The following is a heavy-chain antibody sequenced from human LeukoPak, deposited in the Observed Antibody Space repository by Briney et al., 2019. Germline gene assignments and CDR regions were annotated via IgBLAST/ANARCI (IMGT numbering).Heavy chain of an antibody. Sequence: GGSLRLSCAASGFTFDDYGMSWVRQAPGKGLEWVSGINWNGGSTGYADSVKGRFTTSRDNAKNSLYLRMNSLRAEDTALYYCARLKGSGSFDYWGQGTLVTVSS. CDR2: INWNGGST. D-gene: IGHD3-10*01. CDR3: ARLKGSGSFDY. J-gene: IGHJ4*02. CDR1: GFTFDDYG. V-gene: IGHV3-20*04.